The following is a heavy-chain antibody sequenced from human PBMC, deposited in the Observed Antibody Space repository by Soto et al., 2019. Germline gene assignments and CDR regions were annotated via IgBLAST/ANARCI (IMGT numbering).Heavy chain of an antibody. J-gene: IGHJ4*02. Sequence: QVQLQESGPGLVQPSETLSLTCTVSGGSVSSGSYYWSWIRQPPGKGLEWIGYISNSGSTNYNPPLKSRVTISVATSKNQFSLRLSSVTAADTAVYYCARGPDYWGQGTLVTVSS. CDR2: ISNSGST. V-gene: IGHV4-61*01. CDR3: ARGPDY. CDR1: GGSVSSGSYY.